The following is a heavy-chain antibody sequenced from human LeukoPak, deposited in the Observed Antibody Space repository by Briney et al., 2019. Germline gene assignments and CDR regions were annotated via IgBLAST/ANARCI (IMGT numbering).Heavy chain of an antibody. CDR2: IIPIFGTA. CDR3: ARGGYDILTGYPLGDWYFDL. D-gene: IGHD3-9*01. Sequence: SVKVSCKASGYTFTSYGISWVRQAPGQGLEWMGGIIPIFGTANYAQKFQGRVTITTDESTSTAYMELSSLRSEDTAVYYCARGGYDILTGYPLGDWYFDLWGRGTLVTVSS. J-gene: IGHJ2*01. V-gene: IGHV1-69*05. CDR1: GYTFTSYG.